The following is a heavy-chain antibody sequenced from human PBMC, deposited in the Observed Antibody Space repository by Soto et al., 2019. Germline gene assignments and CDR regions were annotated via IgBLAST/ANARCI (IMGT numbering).Heavy chain of an antibody. J-gene: IGHJ4*02. CDR2: IIPSFGTA. Sequence: QVQLVQSGAEVKKPGSSVKVSCKASGGTFSSYAIDWVRQAPGQGLEWMGGIIPSFGTADYAQKFQGRGTITADESTSTAYMELSSLRSEDTAVYYCARGQTGGGLGYYFDYWGQGTLVTVSS. V-gene: IGHV1-69*12. D-gene: IGHD3-16*01. CDR3: ARGQTGGGLGYYFDY. CDR1: GGTFSSYA.